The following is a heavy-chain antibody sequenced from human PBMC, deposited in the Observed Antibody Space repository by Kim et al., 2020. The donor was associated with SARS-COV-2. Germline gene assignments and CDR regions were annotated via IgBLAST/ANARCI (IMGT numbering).Heavy chain of an antibody. D-gene: IGHD6-13*01. V-gene: IGHV1-8*01. Sequence: ASVKVSCKASGYTFTSYDINWVRQATGQGLEWMGWMNPNSGNTGYAQKFQGRVTMTRNTSISTAYMDLSSLRSEDTAVYYCARARRSAAGTDYWGQGTLVTVSS. CDR2: MNPNSGNT. J-gene: IGHJ4*02. CDR3: ARARRSAAGTDY. CDR1: GYTFTSYD.